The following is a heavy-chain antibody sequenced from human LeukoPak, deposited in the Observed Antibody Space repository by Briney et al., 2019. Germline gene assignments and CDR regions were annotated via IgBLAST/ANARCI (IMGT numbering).Heavy chain of an antibody. D-gene: IGHD6-13*01. CDR1: GYTFTGYY. V-gene: IGHV1-2*02. Sequence: GASVKVSCKASGYTFTGYYMHWVRQAPGQGIEWMGWINPNSGGTNYAQKFQGRVTMTRDTSISTAYMELSRLRSDDTAVYYCARDRDSSSWYWFDPWGQGTLVTVSS. CDR3: ARDRDSSSWYWFDP. J-gene: IGHJ5*02. CDR2: INPNSGGT.